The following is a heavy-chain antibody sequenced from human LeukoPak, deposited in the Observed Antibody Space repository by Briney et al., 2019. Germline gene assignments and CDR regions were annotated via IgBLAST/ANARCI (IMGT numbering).Heavy chain of an antibody. CDR3: ATGLDWKLLIDY. CDR1: GGTFSSYA. V-gene: IGHV1-69*13. Sequence: SVKVSCKASGGTFSSYAISWVRQAPGQGLEWMGGIIPIFGTANYAQKFQGRVTITADESTSTAYMELSSLRSEDTAVYYCATGLDWKLLIDYWGQGTLVTVSS. CDR2: IIPIFGTA. J-gene: IGHJ4*02. D-gene: IGHD1-26*01.